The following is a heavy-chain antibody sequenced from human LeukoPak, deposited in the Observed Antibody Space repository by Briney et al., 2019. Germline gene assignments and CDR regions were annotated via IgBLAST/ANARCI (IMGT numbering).Heavy chain of an antibody. J-gene: IGHJ3*02. Sequence: GASVKVSCKASGYTFTNSYIHWVRQAPGQVLEWMGLINPNGGNTNYAQNFQGRVTMTRDTSTSTAYMELSSLRSEDTAVYYCARIRDGYNDAYDIWGQGTMVTVSS. CDR2: INPNGGNT. CDR1: GYTFTNSY. D-gene: IGHD5-24*01. V-gene: IGHV1-46*01. CDR3: ARIRDGYNDAYDI.